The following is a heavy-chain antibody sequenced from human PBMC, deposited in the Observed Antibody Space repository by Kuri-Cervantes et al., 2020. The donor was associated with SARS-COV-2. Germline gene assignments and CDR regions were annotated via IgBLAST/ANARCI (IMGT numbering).Heavy chain of an antibody. J-gene: IGHJ6*02. CDR2: ISGSGGST. Sequence: GESLKISCAASGFTFSSYAMSWVRQAPGKRLEWVSVISGSGGSTYYADSVKGRFTISRDNSKNTLYLQMNSLRAEDTAVYYCAKCGELLTSSYYYYGMDVWGQGTTVTVSS. V-gene: IGHV3-23*01. CDR1: GFTFSSYA. CDR3: AKCGELLTSSYYYYGMDV. D-gene: IGHD1-26*01.